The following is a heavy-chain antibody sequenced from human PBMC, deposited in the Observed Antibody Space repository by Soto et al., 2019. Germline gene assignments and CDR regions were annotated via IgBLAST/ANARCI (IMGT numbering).Heavy chain of an antibody. Sequence: PGESLKISCKGSGYSFTSYWISWVRQMPGKGLEWMGRIDPSDSYTNYSPSFQGHVTISADKSISTAYLQWSSLKASDTAMYYCARTYCGGDCYPDAFDIWGQGTMVTVSS. CDR2: IDPSDSYT. V-gene: IGHV5-10-1*01. CDR1: GYSFTSYW. J-gene: IGHJ3*02. CDR3: ARTYCGGDCYPDAFDI. D-gene: IGHD2-21*02.